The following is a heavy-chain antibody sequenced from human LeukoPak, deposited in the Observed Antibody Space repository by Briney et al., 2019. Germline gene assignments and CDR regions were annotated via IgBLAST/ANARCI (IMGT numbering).Heavy chain of an antibody. J-gene: IGHJ4*02. V-gene: IGHV4-34*01. CDR1: GGSFSGYY. D-gene: IGHD5-18*01. Sequence: PSETLSLTCAVYGGSFSGYYWSWIRQPPGKGLEWIGEINHSGSTNYNPSLKSRVTISADTSKNQFSLKLSSVTAADTAVYYCARGSGYSYGHDYFDYWGQGTLVTVSS. CDR3: ARGSGYSYGHDYFDY. CDR2: INHSGST.